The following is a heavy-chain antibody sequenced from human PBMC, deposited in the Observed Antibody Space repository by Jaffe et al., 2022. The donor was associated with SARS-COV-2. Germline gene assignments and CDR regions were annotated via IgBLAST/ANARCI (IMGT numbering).Heavy chain of an antibody. CDR2: IKSRSDGGTA. CDR3: STYYYGSGSRRWFDP. V-gene: IGHV3-15*01. Sequence: LVESGGGLVQPGGSLRLSCAASGFTVNNAWMTWVRQAPGKGLEWVGRIKSRSDGGTADYAAPVKGRFTISRDDSKNTLYLQMNSLKADDTAVYYCSTYYYGSGSRRWFDPWGQGTLVTVSS. CDR1: GFTVNNAW. D-gene: IGHD3-10*01. J-gene: IGHJ5*02.